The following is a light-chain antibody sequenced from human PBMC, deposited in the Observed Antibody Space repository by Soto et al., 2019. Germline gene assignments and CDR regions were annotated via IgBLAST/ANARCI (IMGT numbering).Light chain of an antibody. V-gene: IGLV2-8*01. Sequence: QSVLTQPPSASGSPGQSVTISCTGTSSDVGGYNYVSWYQQHPGKAPKLMIYEVSKRPSGVPDRFSGSKSGNTASLTGSGLQAEDEADDYCSSYAGSNNFVVFGGGTQLTVL. CDR1: SSDVGGYNY. CDR2: EVS. CDR3: SSYAGSNNFVV. J-gene: IGLJ2*01.